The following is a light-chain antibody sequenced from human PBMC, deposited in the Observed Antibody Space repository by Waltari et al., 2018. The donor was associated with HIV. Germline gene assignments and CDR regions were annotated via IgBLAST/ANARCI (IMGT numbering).Light chain of an antibody. V-gene: IGKV3-15*01. CDR2: AAS. CDR1: QNIKSN. J-gene: IGKJ1*01. CDR3: QEYETGTKT. Sequence: DIVMTQSPATLSVSPGERATLSCRASQNIKSNLAWFQQLPGQAPRLLISAASIRATDIPPRFRCSGSWTDFTLTISSLQSEDFAIYYCQEYETGTKTFGQGTKVEMK.